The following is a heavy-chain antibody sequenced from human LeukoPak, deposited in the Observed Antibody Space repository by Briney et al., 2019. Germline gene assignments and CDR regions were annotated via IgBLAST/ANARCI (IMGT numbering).Heavy chain of an antibody. CDR1: GFTFSNAW. Sequence: GGSLRLSCAASGFTFSNAWMSWVRQAPGKGLEWVGRIKSKTDGGTTEYAAPVKGRFTISRDDSKNTLYLQMNSLKTEDTAVYYCTTGRSSSWPDYWGQGTLVTVSS. V-gene: IGHV3-15*01. CDR2: IKSKTDGGTT. J-gene: IGHJ4*02. D-gene: IGHD6-13*01. CDR3: TTGRSSSWPDY.